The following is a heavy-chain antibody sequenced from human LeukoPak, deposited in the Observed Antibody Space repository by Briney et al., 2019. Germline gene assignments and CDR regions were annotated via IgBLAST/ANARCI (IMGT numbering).Heavy chain of an antibody. V-gene: IGHV3-21*01. CDR2: ISSSSSYI. Sequence: GGSLRLSCAASGFTFSSYSMNWVRQAPGKGLEWASSISSSSSYIYYADSVKGRFTISRDNAKNSLYLQMNSLRAEETAVYYCARDLGYDFWSGYSRTYYGMDVWGQGTTVTVSS. CDR1: GFTFSSYS. J-gene: IGHJ6*02. D-gene: IGHD3-3*01. CDR3: ARDLGYDFWSGYSRTYYGMDV.